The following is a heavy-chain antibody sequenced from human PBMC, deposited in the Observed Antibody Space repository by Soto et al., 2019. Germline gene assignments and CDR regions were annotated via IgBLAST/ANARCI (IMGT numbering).Heavy chain of an antibody. CDR3: ARATRSSWYAP. Sequence: QVQLVQSGAEVKKPGDSVKVSCKASGYTFTSYGISWVRQAPGQGLEWMGWISAYNGNTNYAQKLQGRVTMTTDTSTITAYRSRRSLRSEDTAVYDCARATRSSWYAPWGQGTLGTVSA. J-gene: IGHJ5*02. D-gene: IGHD6-13*01. CDR2: ISAYNGNT. V-gene: IGHV1-18*01. CDR1: GYTFTSYG.